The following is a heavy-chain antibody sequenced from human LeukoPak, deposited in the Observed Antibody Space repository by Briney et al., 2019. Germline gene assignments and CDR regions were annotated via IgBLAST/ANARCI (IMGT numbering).Heavy chain of an antibody. V-gene: IGHV3-23*01. D-gene: IGHD2-15*01. CDR3: AKDYLPYCSGGSCYGNWFDP. CDR2: ISGSGGST. CDR1: GVSISSSY. Sequence: ETLSLTCVVSGVSISSSYWSWVRQAPGKGLEWVSAISGSGGSTYYADSVKGRFTISRDNSKNTLYLQMNSLRAEDTAVYYCAKDYLPYCSGGSCYGNWFDPWGQGTLVTVSS. J-gene: IGHJ5*02.